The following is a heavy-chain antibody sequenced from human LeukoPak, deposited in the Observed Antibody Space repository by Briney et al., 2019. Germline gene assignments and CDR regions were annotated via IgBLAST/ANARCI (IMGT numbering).Heavy chain of an antibody. V-gene: IGHV3-7*01. CDR1: GFTFSSYW. CDR2: MKYDGSEK. Sequence: GGSLRLSCAASGFTFSSYWMSWVRQAPGKGLEWVANMKYDGSEKDYVDSVKGRFTISRDNAKNSLYLQMNSLRAEDTAVFCYARDIAAAGLFFDYWGEGTVVTVSS. J-gene: IGHJ4*02. D-gene: IGHD6-13*01. CDR3: ARDIAAAGLFFDY.